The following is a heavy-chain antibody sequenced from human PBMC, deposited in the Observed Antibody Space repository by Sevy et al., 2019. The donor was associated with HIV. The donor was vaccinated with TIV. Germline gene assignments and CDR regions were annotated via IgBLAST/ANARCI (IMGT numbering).Heavy chain of an antibody. CDR2: IYYSGST. Sequence: SETLSLTCTVSGGSISSSSYYWGWIRQPPGKGLEWIGSIYYSGSTYYNPSLKSRVTISVDTSKNQFSLKLSSVTAAETAVYYCARHKIKAYYYDSSGYYYEGWGQGTLVTVSS. J-gene: IGHJ4*02. D-gene: IGHD3-22*01. CDR1: GGSISSSSYY. V-gene: IGHV4-39*01. CDR3: ARHKIKAYYYDSSGYYYEG.